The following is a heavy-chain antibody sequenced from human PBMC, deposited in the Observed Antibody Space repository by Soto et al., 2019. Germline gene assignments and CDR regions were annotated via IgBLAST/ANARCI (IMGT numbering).Heavy chain of an antibody. Sequence: GASVKVSCKASGYTFTSYDINWVRQATGQGLEWMGWMNPNSGNTGYAQKFQGRVTMTRNTSISTAYMELSSLRSEDTAVYYCAGEAILSGSFRGMDVWGQGTTVTVSS. D-gene: IGHD3-9*01. CDR3: AGEAILSGSFRGMDV. CDR1: GYTFTSYD. V-gene: IGHV1-8*01. J-gene: IGHJ6*02. CDR2: MNPNSGNT.